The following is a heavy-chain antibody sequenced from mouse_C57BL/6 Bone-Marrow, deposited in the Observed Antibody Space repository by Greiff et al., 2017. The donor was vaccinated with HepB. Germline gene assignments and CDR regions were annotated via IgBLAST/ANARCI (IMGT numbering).Heavy chain of an antibody. CDR1: GYTFTSYG. Sequence: EVQLQQSGAELVSPGSSVKMSCKTSGYTFTSYGINWVKQRPGQGLEWIGYIYIGNGYTAYNVKFKGKATLTSDTYSRTAYLQLSSLTSEDSAIYFCATTIVTTRGLYYFDYWGQGTTLTVSS. CDR2: IYIGNGYT. D-gene: IGHD2-5*01. CDR3: ATTIVTTRGLYYFDY. V-gene: IGHV1-58*01. J-gene: IGHJ2*01.